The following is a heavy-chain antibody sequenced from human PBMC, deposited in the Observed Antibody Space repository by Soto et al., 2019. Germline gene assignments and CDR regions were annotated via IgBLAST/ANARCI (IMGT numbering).Heavy chain of an antibody. Sequence: GGSLRLSCAASGFTFSSYVMSWVRQAPGKGLEWVSSISSSGGNTYYADSVKGRFTISRDNSKNTLYLQMNSLRAEVTVVYYCAKVDSSGRIYDYWGQGTLVTVSS. D-gene: IGHD3-22*01. CDR2: ISSSGGNT. J-gene: IGHJ4*02. CDR1: GFTFSSYV. V-gene: IGHV3-23*01. CDR3: AKVDSSGRIYDY.